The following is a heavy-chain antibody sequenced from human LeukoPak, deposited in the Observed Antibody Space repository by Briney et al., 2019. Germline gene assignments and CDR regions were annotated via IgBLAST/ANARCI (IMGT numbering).Heavy chain of an antibody. CDR3: ARDGGTGTTDY. J-gene: IGHJ4*02. Sequence: PGGSLRLSCAASGFTLSRCWMHWVRQAPGKGLVWVSRINSDGSTTNYADSVKGRFTISEDTAKNTLYLQMNSLRADDTAVYYCARDGGTGTTDYWGQGTLVTVSS. CDR2: INSDGSTT. CDR1: GFTLSRCW. V-gene: IGHV3-74*01. D-gene: IGHD1-1*01.